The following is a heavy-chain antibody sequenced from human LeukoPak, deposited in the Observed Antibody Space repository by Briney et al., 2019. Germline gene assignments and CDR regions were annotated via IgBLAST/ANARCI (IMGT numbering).Heavy chain of an antibody. V-gene: IGHV3-74*01. CDR2: ISTDGYTT. J-gene: IGHJ4*02. CDR3: VVGGSPGY. Sequence: GGSLRLSCAASGLAFSAYKMHWVRQAPRKGLVWVSRISTDGYTTDYADFVQGRFSASGDNTKNTWSLEMNSLRAEDTAVYYCVVGGSPGYWGQGTLVTVSS. CDR1: GLAFSAYK. D-gene: IGHD2-15*01.